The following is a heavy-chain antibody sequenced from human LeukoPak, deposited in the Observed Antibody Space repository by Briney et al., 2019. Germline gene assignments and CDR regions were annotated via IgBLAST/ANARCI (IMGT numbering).Heavy chain of an antibody. CDR1: GGTFSSYA. Sequence: ASVKVSCKASGGTFSSYAISWVRQAPGQGLEWMGWTSANNGNTNYAQNLQGRVTMTTETSTSTAYMDLRSLRSDDTAVYYCARPLYYDSTGYHQYYFDHWGQGTLVTVSS. CDR2: TSANNGNT. J-gene: IGHJ4*02. V-gene: IGHV1-18*01. CDR3: ARPLYYDSTGYHQYYFDH. D-gene: IGHD3-22*01.